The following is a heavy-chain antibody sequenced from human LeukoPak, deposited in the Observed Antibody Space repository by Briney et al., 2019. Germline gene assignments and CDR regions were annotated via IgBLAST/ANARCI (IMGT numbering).Heavy chain of an antibody. D-gene: IGHD5-18*01. V-gene: IGHV4-31*03. CDR2: IYYSGST. CDR1: GGSISSGGYY. Sequence: SQTLSLTCTVSGGSISSGGYYWSWIRQPPGKGLEWIGYIYYSGSTYYNPSLKSRVTISVDTSKNQFSLKLSSVTAADTAVYYCAREAAMVYYFDYWGQGTLVTVSS. CDR3: AREAAMVYYFDY. J-gene: IGHJ4*02.